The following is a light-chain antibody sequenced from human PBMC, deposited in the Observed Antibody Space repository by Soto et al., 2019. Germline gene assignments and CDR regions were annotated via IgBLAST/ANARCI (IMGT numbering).Light chain of an antibody. CDR2: AAS. CDR1: QSISTY. V-gene: IGKV1-39*01. J-gene: IGKJ1*01. CDR3: QQSYSTPVT. Sequence: DIQMTQSPSSLSASVGNRVTITCRASQSISTYLNWYQKKPGKAPNLLIYAASNLQSGVPSRFSGSGSGTDFTLTINSLQPEDFATYYCQQSYSTPVTFGQGTKVDI.